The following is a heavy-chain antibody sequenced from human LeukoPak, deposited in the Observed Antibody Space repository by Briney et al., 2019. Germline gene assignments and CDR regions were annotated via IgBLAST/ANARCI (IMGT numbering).Heavy chain of an antibody. Sequence: GGSLRLSCAASGFTVSSNYMSWVRQAPGKGLEWVSVIYSGGSTYYADSVKGRFTISRDNSKNTLYLQMNSLRAEDTAVYYCARAPNRAYYMDVWGKGTTVTVSS. D-gene: IGHD7-27*01. CDR2: IYSGGST. CDR3: ARAPNRAYYMDV. V-gene: IGHV3-53*01. J-gene: IGHJ6*03. CDR1: GFTVSSNY.